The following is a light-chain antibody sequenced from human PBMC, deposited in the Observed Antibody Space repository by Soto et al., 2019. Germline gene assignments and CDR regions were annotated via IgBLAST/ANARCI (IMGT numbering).Light chain of an antibody. CDR3: QQCDGSPRLT. CDR1: RSVSSSY. Sequence: EIVLTQSPGTLSLSPGERAILSCRASRSVSSSYLAWYQQKPGQAPRLLIYGASSRATGVPDRFSGSWSGTDFILTISRLVPEDFAVYYCQQCDGSPRLTCGGGTKLEIK. CDR2: GAS. V-gene: IGKV3-20*01. J-gene: IGKJ4*01.